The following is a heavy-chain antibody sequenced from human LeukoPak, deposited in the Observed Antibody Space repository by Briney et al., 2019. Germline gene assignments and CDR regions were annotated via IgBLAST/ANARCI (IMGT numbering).Heavy chain of an antibody. CDR2: XYYXGST. CDR3: ARTGRDHSTLTILDY. V-gene: IGHV4-31*03. CDR1: XXSIXXXXXX. J-gene: IGHJ4*02. D-gene: IGHD2-21*01. Sequence: PSETLSLTCTXSXXSIXXXXXXXXXXXXXXXXXLXXXXYXYYXGSTXYXPSLKSRXTXSVDTSKNQFSLKVSSVTAADTAVYYCARTGRDHSTLTILDYWGQGTLVTVSS.